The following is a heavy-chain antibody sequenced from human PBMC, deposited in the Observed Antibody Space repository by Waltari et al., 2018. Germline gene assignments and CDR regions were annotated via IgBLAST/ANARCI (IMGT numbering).Heavy chain of an antibody. Sequence: QVQLVQSGGGVVQPGRSLRLPCAASGFTFSSYGMHWVRQAPGKGLEWVAVIWYDGSNKYYAESVKGRFTISRDKSKNTLYLQMNSLRAEDTAVYYCARDGFDSSGYWYFDYWGQGTLVTVSS. CDR1: GFTFSSYG. V-gene: IGHV3-33*01. D-gene: IGHD3-22*01. CDR2: IWYDGSNK. CDR3: ARDGFDSSGYWYFDY. J-gene: IGHJ4*02.